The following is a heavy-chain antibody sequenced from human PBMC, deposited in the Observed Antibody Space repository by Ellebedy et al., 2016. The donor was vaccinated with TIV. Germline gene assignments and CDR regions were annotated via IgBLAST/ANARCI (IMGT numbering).Heavy chain of an antibody. D-gene: IGHD2-8*01. CDR1: GFTFSSYW. CDR3: ASCHCANGVCYLFDY. V-gene: IGHV3-7*03. Sequence: GESLKISCAASGFTFSSYWMSWVRQAPGKGLEWVANIKQDGSEKYYVDSVKGRFTISRDNAKNSLYLQMNSLRAEDTAVYYCASCHCANGVCYLFDYWGQGTQVTVSS. CDR2: IKQDGSEK. J-gene: IGHJ4*02.